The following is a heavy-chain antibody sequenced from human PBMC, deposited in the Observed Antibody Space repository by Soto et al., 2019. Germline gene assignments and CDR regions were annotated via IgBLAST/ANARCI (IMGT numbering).Heavy chain of an antibody. V-gene: IGHV3-30-3*01. CDR2: ISYDGSNK. Sequence: GGSLRLSCAASGFTFSSYAMHWVRQAPGKGLEWAAVISYDGSNKYYADSVKGRFTISRDNSKNTLYLQMNSLRAEDTAVYYCAGHPAWFGADAFDIWGQGTMVTVSS. D-gene: IGHD3-10*01. CDR1: GFTFSSYA. CDR3: AGHPAWFGADAFDI. J-gene: IGHJ3*02.